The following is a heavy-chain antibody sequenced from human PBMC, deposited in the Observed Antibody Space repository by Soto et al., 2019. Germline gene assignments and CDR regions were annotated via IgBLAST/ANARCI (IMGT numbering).Heavy chain of an antibody. J-gene: IGHJ4*02. Sequence: PSDTLSLTCTVSGGSISSYYWSWIRQPPGKGLEWIGYIYYSGSTNYNPSLKSRVTISVDTSKNQFSLKLSSVTAADTAVYYCARQYYYDSNGFDYWGQGTLVTVSS. CDR1: GGSISSYY. CDR3: ARQYYYDSNGFDY. CDR2: IYYSGST. D-gene: IGHD3-22*01. V-gene: IGHV4-59*01.